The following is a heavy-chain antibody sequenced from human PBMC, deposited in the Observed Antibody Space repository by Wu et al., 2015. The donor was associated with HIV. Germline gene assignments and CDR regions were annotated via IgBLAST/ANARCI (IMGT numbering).Heavy chain of an antibody. Sequence: QVQLIQSGAEVRKPGASVKVSCKASGYTFTHYDINWVRQASGQGLEWMGWISAYNGNTNYAQKFQGRVTMTTDTSTTTAYMELRSLRSDDTAVYYCARGYDTVMVTDHWGQGTLVTVSS. CDR3: ARGYDTVMVTDH. CDR2: ISAYNGNT. D-gene: IGHD5-18*01. J-gene: IGHJ4*02. V-gene: IGHV1-18*01. CDR1: GYTFTHYD.